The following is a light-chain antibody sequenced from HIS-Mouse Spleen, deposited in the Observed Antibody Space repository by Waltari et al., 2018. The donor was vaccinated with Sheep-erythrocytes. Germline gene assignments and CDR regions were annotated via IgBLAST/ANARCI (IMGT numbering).Light chain of an antibody. CDR1: QLGDKY. V-gene: IGLV3-1*01. Sequence: SYELTQPPSVSVSPGQTASITCSGDQLGDKYAFWYQQQPGQSPVRVIYQDSKPPSGIPERFSGSNSGNTATLTISGTQAMDEADYYCQAWDSSTAVFGGGTKLTVL. CDR3: QAWDSSTAV. J-gene: IGLJ2*01. CDR2: QDS.